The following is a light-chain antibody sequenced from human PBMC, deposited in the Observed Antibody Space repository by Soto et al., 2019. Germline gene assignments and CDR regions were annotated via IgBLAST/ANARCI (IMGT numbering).Light chain of an antibody. V-gene: IGKV1-5*01. CDR1: QSISSW. CDR2: DAS. Sequence: DIQMTQSPSTLSASVGDRVTITCRASQSISSWLAWYQQKPGKAPKLRIYDASSLESGVPSRFSGSGSGTEFTLTISSLQPDDFATYYRQQYNSYSTFGQGTKVDIK. J-gene: IGKJ1*01. CDR3: QQYNSYST.